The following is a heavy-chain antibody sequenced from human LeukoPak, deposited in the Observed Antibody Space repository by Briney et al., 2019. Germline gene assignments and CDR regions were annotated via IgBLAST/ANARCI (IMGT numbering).Heavy chain of an antibody. CDR1: GFTFSSYA. Sequence: GGSLRLSCAASGFTFSSYAMHWVRQAPGKGLEWVAFVHYDGSNNYYTDSVKGRFTISRDNSKNTLYLQMNSLRVEDMAVYYCAKVAPGIAVSGYLGYWGQGTLVTVSS. CDR3: AKVAPGIAVSGYLGY. J-gene: IGHJ4*02. D-gene: IGHD6-19*01. V-gene: IGHV3-30*02. CDR2: VHYDGSNN.